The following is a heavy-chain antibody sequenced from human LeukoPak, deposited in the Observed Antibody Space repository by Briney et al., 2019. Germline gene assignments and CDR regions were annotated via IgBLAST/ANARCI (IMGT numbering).Heavy chain of an antibody. Sequence: SGPTLVKPTQTLTLTCTFSGFSLSTSGVGVGWIRQPPGKALEWLALIYWDADTRYRPSLKSRLTITKDTSKNQVVLTMTNMDPVDTATYYCAHRGQRVLTTGAFDIWGQGTMVTLSS. CDR3: AHRGQRVLTTGAFDI. V-gene: IGHV2-5*02. J-gene: IGHJ3*02. CDR1: GFSLSTSGVG. CDR2: IYWDADT. D-gene: IGHD3-22*01.